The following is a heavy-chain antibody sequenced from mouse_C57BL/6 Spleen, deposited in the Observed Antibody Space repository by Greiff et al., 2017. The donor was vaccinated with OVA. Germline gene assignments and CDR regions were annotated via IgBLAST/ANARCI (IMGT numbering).Heavy chain of an antibody. CDR1: GFTFSDFY. CDR2: SRNTANDSTT. V-gene: IGHV7-1*01. CDR3: ARENYDYDEDWDFDD. D-gene: IGHD2-4*01. Sequence: EVKLMEPGGGLVQSGRSLRLSCATSGFTFSDFYMEWVRQAPGKGLEWIAASRNTANDSTTEYSVYVKGRFIVSRGTSQSILYLQMNALKAEDSAIYYCARENYDYDEDWDFDDWGTGTTVTVSS. J-gene: IGHJ1*03.